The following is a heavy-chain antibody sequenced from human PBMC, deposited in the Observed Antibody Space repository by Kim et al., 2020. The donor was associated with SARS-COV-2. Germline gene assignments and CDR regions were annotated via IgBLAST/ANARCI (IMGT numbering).Heavy chain of an antibody. CDR3: ARDQGHILTGILGAFDI. J-gene: IGHJ3*02. D-gene: IGHD3-9*01. V-gene: IGHV4-31*03. Sequence: SETLSLTCTVSGGSISSGGYYWSWTRQHPGKGLEWIGYIYYSGSTYYNPSLKSRVTISVDTSKNQFSLKLSSVTAADTAVYYCARDQGHILTGILGAFDIWGQGTLVTVSS. CDR1: GGSISSGGYY. CDR2: IYYSGST.